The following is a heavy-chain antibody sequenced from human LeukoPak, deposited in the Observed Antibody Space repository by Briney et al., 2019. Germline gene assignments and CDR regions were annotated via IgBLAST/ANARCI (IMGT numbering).Heavy chain of an antibody. D-gene: IGHD3-22*01. CDR1: GGSISSYY. J-gene: IGHJ4*02. CDR3: ARDHDSSGLDY. CDR2: IYSSGLT. Sequence: ETLSLTCTVSGGSISSYYWSWIRQPAGKGLEWIGRIYSSGLTSYNPSLKSRVTMSVDTSKNQFSLKLSSVTAADTAVYYCARDHDSSGLDYWGQGTLVTVSS. V-gene: IGHV4-4*07.